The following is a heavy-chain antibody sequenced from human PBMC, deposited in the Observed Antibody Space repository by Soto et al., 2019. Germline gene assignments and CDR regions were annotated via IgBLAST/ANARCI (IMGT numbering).Heavy chain of an antibody. Sequence: PSETLSLTCTVSGGSISSSSYYWGWIRQPPGKGLEWIGSIYYSGSTYYNPSLKSRVTISVDTSKNQFSLKLSSVTAADTAVYYCARAPYSSSWGATHDYWGQGTLVTVSS. V-gene: IGHV4-39*01. D-gene: IGHD6-13*01. CDR1: GGSISSSSYY. CDR3: ARAPYSSSWGATHDY. J-gene: IGHJ4*02. CDR2: IYYSGST.